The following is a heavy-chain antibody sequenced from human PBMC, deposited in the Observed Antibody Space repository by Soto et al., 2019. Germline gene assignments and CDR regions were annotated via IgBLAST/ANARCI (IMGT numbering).Heavy chain of an antibody. CDR3: AKDVSSSFVYYYYMDV. V-gene: IGHV3-23*01. J-gene: IGHJ6*03. Sequence: EVQLLESGGGLVQPGGSLRLSCAASGFTFSSYAMSWVRQAQGKGLEWVSAISGSGGSTYYADSVKGRFTISRDNCKNALYLQMHSLRAEEAAVYYCAKDVSSSFVYYYYMDVWGKGTTVTVSS. CDR2: ISGSGGST. D-gene: IGHD6-6*01. CDR1: GFTFSSYA.